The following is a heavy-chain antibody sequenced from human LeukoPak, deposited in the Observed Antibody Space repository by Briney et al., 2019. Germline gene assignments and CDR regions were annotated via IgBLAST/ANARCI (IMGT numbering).Heavy chain of an antibody. CDR1: GASITNNNW. V-gene: IGHV4-4*02. D-gene: IGHD2-21*01. CDR3: VREFADDAFDI. Sequence: PSETLSLTCAVSGASITNNNWWSWVRQPPGKGLEWVGEIYHSGNTNYNPPLKSRVTISVDKSKNQLSLKLDSVTAADTAVYYCVREFADDAFDIWGQGTMVTVSS. J-gene: IGHJ3*02. CDR2: IYHSGNT.